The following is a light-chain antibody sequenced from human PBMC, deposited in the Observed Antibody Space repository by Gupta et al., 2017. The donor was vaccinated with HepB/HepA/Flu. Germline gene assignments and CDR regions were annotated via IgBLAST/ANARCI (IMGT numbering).Light chain of an antibody. CDR1: QSVNNY. Sequence: EIVLTQSPATLSLSPGERATLSCRASQSVNNYLVWYQQKAGQAPRLLIYDASNRANGIPDRFSGSGSGTDFTLTSSRREPEDFAVYYGQQRYTLWTFGQGTKVEI. J-gene: IGKJ1*01. V-gene: IGKV3-11*01. CDR2: DAS. CDR3: QQRYTLWT.